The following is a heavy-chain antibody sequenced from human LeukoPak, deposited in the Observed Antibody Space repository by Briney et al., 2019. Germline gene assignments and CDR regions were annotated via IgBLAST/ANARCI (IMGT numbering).Heavy chain of an antibody. CDR3: ARLAVAGTPGGVWFDP. V-gene: IGHV3-30*04. J-gene: IGHJ5*02. CDR1: GFTFSSYA. CDR2: ISYDGSNK. D-gene: IGHD6-19*01. Sequence: GGSLRLSCAASGFTFSSYAMHWVRQALGKGLEWVAVISYDGSNKYYADSVKGRFTISRDNSKNTLYLQMNSLRAEDTAVYYCARLAVAGTPGGVWFDPWGQGTLVTVSS.